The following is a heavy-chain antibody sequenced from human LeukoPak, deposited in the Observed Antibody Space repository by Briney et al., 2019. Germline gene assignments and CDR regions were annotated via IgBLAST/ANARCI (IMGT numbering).Heavy chain of an antibody. Sequence: GGSLRLSCAASGFTFSSYAMSWVRQAPGKGLVWVLDISGGGATTFYADSVKGRFTISRDNSKNTLYLQLSSLRAEDTAVYYCAKSTGYSTTGRDFDSWGRGTLVTVSS. V-gene: IGHV3-23*01. CDR3: AKSTGYSTTGRDFDS. CDR2: ISGGGATT. D-gene: IGHD6-13*01. CDR1: GFTFSSYA. J-gene: IGHJ4*02.